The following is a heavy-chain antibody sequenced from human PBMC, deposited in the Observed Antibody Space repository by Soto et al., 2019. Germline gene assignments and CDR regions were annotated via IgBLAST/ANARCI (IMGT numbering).Heavy chain of an antibody. J-gene: IGHJ6*02. CDR2: IIPIVGTG. V-gene: IGHV1-69*01. CDR1: GGSFSSYA. CDR3: ARDLRAAGRPGMDV. Sequence: QVQLVQSGAEVKKPGSSVKVSCKASGGSFSSYAISWVRQAPGQGLEWMGGIIPIVGTGNYAQNFQGIVTITADESTSTAYMELSSLRSEDTAMYYCARDLRAAGRPGMDVWGQGTTVTVSS. D-gene: IGHD6-13*01.